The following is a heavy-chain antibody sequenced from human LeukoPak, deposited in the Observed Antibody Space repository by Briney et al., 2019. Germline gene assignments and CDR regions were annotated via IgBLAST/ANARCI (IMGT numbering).Heavy chain of an antibody. CDR3: AKANRGFAEHFDC. CDR2: ISSSGGST. V-gene: IGHV3-23*01. D-gene: IGHD3-10*01. CDR1: RFTFSSYA. Sequence: GGSLRLSCAASRFTFSSYAMSWVRQAPGKGLEWVSAISSSGGSTYYADSVKGRFTISRDNSKNTLSLRMNSLKAEDTAVYYCAKANRGFAEHFDCWGQGTLVTVSS. J-gene: IGHJ4*02.